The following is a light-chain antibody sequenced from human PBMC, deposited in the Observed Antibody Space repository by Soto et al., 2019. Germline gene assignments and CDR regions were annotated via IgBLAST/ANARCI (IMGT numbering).Light chain of an antibody. V-gene: IGKV3-11*01. CDR2: DAS. CDR3: QQRSNWPPT. J-gene: IGKJ4*01. Sequence: EIVLTQSPCTLSSFPGERATLSCRASQSVSSYLAWYQQKPGQAPRLLIYDASKRATGIPARFSGSGSGTDFTLTISSLEPEDFAVYYCQQRSNWPPTFGGGTKVDIK. CDR1: QSVSSY.